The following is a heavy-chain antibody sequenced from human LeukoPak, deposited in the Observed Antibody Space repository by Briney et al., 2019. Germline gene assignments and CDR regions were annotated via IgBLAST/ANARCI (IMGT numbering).Heavy chain of an antibody. Sequence: ASVKVSCKASGYTFTSYGISWVRQAPGQGLEWMGWISAYNGNTNYAQKLQGRVTMTTDTSTSTAYMELRSLRSDDTAVYYCARLQGGFDWLFVGHMDVWGKGTTVTVSS. J-gene: IGHJ6*03. D-gene: IGHD3-9*01. CDR3: ARLQGGFDWLFVGHMDV. CDR1: GYTFTSYG. CDR2: ISAYNGNT. V-gene: IGHV1-18*01.